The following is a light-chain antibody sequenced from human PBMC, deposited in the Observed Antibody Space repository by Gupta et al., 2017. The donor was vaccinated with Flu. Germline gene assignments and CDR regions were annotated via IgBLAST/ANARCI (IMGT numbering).Light chain of an antibody. CDR2: AKN. V-gene: IGLV3-19*01. CDR1: GLRSYY. J-gene: IGLJ3*02. CDR3: NSRDSSGNHLRV. Sequence: GDGLRSYYASGYQQKPVHAAVCVIYAKNNRPSGIPDRFSGSSSGNTASLTITGAQAEDEADYDCNSRDSSGNHLRVFGGGTKLNVL.